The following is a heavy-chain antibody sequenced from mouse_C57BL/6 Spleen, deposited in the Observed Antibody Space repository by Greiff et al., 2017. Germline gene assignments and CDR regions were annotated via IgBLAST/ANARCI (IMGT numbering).Heavy chain of an antibody. J-gene: IGHJ3*01. CDR3: ARSDDYCFAY. Sequence: QVQLQQSGAELARPGASVKLSCKASGYTFTSYGISWVKQRTGQGLEWIGEIYPRSGNTYYNGKFKGKATLTGDKSSSPAYMELRSLTSEDSAVYFCARSDDYCFAYWGQGTLVTVSA. CDR2: IYPRSGNT. V-gene: IGHV1-81*01. D-gene: IGHD2-4*01. CDR1: GYTFTSYG.